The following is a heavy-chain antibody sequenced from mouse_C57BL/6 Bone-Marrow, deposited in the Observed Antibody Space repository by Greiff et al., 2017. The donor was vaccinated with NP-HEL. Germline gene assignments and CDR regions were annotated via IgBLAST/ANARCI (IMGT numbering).Heavy chain of an antibody. CDR2: ISDGGSYT. CDR1: GFTFSSYA. CDR3: AREITTDWYFDV. Sequence: EVMLVESGGGLVKPGGSLKLSCAASGFTFSSYAMSWVRQTPEKRLEWVATISDGGSYTYYPDNVKGRFTISRDNAKNNLYLQMSHLKSEDTAMYYCAREITTDWYFDVWGTGTTVTVSS. J-gene: IGHJ1*03. V-gene: IGHV5-4*01. D-gene: IGHD1-1*01.